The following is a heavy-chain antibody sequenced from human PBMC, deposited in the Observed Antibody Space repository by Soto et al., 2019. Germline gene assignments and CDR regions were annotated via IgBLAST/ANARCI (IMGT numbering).Heavy chain of an antibody. V-gene: IGHV4-31*03. CDR1: GGSISSGGYY. CDR2: IYYSGST. Sequence: SETLSLTCTVSGGSISSGGYYWSWIRQHPGKGLEWIGYIYYSGSTYYNPSLKSRVTISVDTSKNQFSLKLSSVTAADTAVYYCASSSGGAYGSGSFNYYYFDYWGQGTLVTVSS. CDR3: ASSSGGAYGSGSFNYYYFDY. D-gene: IGHD3-10*01. J-gene: IGHJ4*02.